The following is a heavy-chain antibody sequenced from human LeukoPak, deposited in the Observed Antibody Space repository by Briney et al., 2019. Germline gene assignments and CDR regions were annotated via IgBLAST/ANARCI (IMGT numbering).Heavy chain of an antibody. Sequence: SVKVSCKASGGTFSSYAISWVRQAPGQGLEWMGGIIPIFGTANYAQKFQGRVTITADESTSTAYMELSSLRSEDTAVYYCARDPSYYYGSGSYAYYFDYWGQGTLVTVSS. CDR1: GGTFSSYA. CDR3: ARDPSYYYGSGSYAYYFDY. V-gene: IGHV1-69*13. D-gene: IGHD3-10*01. CDR2: IIPIFGTA. J-gene: IGHJ4*02.